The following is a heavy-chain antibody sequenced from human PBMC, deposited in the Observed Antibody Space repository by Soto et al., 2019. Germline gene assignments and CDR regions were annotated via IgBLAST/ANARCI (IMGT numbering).Heavy chain of an antibody. D-gene: IGHD3-10*01. V-gene: IGHV5-51*01. CDR3: ARDRPYYYGSGSYYKYYYYSGLDV. CDR1: GYSFNSYW. J-gene: IGHJ6*02. Sequence: GAALKISCHGSGYSFNSYWIGWVRQMPWKGLEWMGIIYPGDSDTRYSPSFQGQVTNSAHKSISTAYLQWSSLQASDTAMYYCARDRPYYYGSGSYYKYYYYSGLDVWGQGTTVTVSS. CDR2: IYPGDSDT.